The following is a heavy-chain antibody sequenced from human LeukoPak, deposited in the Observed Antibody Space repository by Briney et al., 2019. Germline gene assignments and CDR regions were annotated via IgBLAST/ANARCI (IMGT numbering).Heavy chain of an antibody. CDR1: GFTFSSYS. D-gene: IGHD2-15*01. Sequence: PGGSLRLSCAASGFTFSSYSMNWVRQAPGKGLEWVSYISSSSSTIYYADSVKGRFTISRDNAKNSLYLQMNSLRAEDTAVYYCARGGGWGMYCSGGSCYTYWGQGTLVTVSS. V-gene: IGHV3-48*04. CDR3: ARGGGWGMYCSGGSCYTY. J-gene: IGHJ4*02. CDR2: ISSSSSTI.